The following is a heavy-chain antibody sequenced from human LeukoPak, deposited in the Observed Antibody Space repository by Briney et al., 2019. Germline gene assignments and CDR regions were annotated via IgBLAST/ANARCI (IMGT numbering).Heavy chain of an antibody. Sequence: GGSLRLSCAASGFTFSSYAMSWVRQAPGKGLEWVSYISSSGSTIYYADSVKGRFTISRDNAKNSLYLQMNSLRAEDTAVYYCARDRYYDSSGYYPRYYYYGMDVWGQGTTVTVSS. D-gene: IGHD3-22*01. J-gene: IGHJ6*02. V-gene: IGHV3-48*04. CDR1: GFTFSSYA. CDR2: ISSSGSTI. CDR3: ARDRYYDSSGYYPRYYYYGMDV.